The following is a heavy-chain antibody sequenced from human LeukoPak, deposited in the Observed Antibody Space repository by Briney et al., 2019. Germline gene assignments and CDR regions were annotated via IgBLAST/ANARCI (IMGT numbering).Heavy chain of an antibody. J-gene: IGHJ5*02. CDR3: ARYGRGVGASRDWFDP. CDR1: GYSFTTYW. Sequence: GESLKISCKGSGYSFTTYWIGWVRQPPGEGLEWVGIIYPGDSDTRYSPSFQGQVTISADKSISTAYLQWNSLKASDTAIYYCARYGRGVGASRDWFDPWGQGTLVTVSS. CDR2: IYPGDSDT. D-gene: IGHD3-10*02. V-gene: IGHV5-51*01.